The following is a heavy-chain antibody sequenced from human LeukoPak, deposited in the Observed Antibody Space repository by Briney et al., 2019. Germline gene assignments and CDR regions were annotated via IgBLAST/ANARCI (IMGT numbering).Heavy chain of an antibody. J-gene: IGHJ4*02. CDR2: IYHSGST. CDR1: GYSISSGYY. CDR3: VRSSWSIFDY. Sequence: PSETLSLTCTVSGYSISSGYYWGWIRQPPGKGLEWIGNIYHSGSTYYNPSLKSRVTMSVDTSKNQFSLKLSSVTAADTAVYYCVRSSWSIFDYWGQGTLVTVSS. D-gene: IGHD6-13*01. V-gene: IGHV4-38-2*02.